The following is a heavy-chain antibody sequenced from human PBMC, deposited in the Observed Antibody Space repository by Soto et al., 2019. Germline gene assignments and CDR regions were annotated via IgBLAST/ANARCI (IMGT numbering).Heavy chain of an antibody. CDR3: ARRYDFWSRYPLWAFDI. J-gene: IGHJ3*02. CDR2: IYPGDSDT. CDR1: GYSFTSSW. V-gene: IGHV5-51*01. D-gene: IGHD3-3*01. Sequence: GESLKISCKGSGYSFTSSWIGWVRQMPGKGLEWMGIIYPGDSDTRYSPSFQGQVTISADKSISTAYLQWSSLKASDTAMYYCARRYDFWSRYPLWAFDIWGQATMVTVSS.